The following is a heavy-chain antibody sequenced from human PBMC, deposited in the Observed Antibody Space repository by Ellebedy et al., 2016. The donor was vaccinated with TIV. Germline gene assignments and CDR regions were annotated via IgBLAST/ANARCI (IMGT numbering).Heavy chain of an antibody. CDR1: GFIFSDYY. D-gene: IGHD1-26*01. J-gene: IGHJ5*02. CDR2: ISSSGTAI. Sequence: GESLKISCAASGFIFSDYYMSWIRQAPGKGLEWVSYISSSGTAIYYADSVKGRFTISRDNAKNSLYLQMNILRADDTAIYYCARDTRFIDHQHNWFDPWGQGTLVTVSS. V-gene: IGHV3-11*01. CDR3: ARDTRFIDHQHNWFDP.